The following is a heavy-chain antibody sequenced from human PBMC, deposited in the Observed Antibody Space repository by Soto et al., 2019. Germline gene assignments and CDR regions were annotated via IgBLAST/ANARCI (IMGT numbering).Heavy chain of an antibody. V-gene: IGHV1-2*02. Sequence: GASVKVSCKASGYTFTGYYMHWVRQAPGQGLEWMGWINPNSGGTNYAQKFQGRVTMTRDTSISTAYMELSRLRSDDTAVYYCARPVASCPYTYGPLGRAFDIWGQGTMVTVSS. CDR1: GYTFTGYY. J-gene: IGHJ3*02. D-gene: IGHD5-18*01. CDR3: ARPVASCPYTYGPLGRAFDI. CDR2: INPNSGGT.